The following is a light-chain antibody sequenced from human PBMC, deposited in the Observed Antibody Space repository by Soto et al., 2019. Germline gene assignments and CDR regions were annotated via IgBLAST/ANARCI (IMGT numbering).Light chain of an antibody. V-gene: IGKV3D-15*01. CDR3: QQYNDSYT. CDR2: GTS. Sequence: EIVMTQSPATLSVSPGERATLSCRANQSVSSNLAWYQQRPGQAPRLLIYGTSIRATGIPARFSGSGSGAEFTLTISSLQSDDSAVYYCQQYNDSYTFGQGTKLEI. CDR1: QSVSSN. J-gene: IGKJ2*01.